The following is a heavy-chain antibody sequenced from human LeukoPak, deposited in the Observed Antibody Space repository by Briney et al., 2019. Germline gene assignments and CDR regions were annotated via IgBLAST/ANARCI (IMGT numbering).Heavy chain of an antibody. CDR3: ARHYGIMAMDSTFFYYGMDV. CDR2: IYYSGST. Sequence: SETLSLTCTVSGGSISSGGYSWSWIRQHPGKGLEWIGYIYYSGSTYYNPSLKSRVTISADTSRNQFSLKLSSVTAADTAIYYCARHYGIMAMDSTFFYYGMDVWGQGTSVTVSS. J-gene: IGHJ6*02. CDR1: GGSISSGGYS. V-gene: IGHV4-31*03. D-gene: IGHD3-10*01.